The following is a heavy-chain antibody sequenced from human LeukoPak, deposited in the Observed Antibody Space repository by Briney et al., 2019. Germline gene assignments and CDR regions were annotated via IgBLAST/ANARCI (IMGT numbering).Heavy chain of an antibody. V-gene: IGHV4-34*01. CDR1: GGSFSGYY. D-gene: IGHD3-10*01. Sequence: PSETLSLTCAVYGGSFSGYYWSWIRQPPGKGLEWIGEINHSGSTNYNPSLKSRVTISVDTSKNQFSLQLNSVTPEDTAVYYCARDISGRFDYWGQGTLVTVSS. CDR2: INHSGST. J-gene: IGHJ4*02. CDR3: ARDISGRFDY.